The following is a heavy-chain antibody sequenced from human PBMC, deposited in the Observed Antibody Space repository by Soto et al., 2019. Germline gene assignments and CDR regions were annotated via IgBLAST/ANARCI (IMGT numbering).Heavy chain of an antibody. CDR3: VCNRDACSGGSCYPFDY. Sequence: PGGSLRLSCAASGFTVSSNYMSWVRQAPGKGLEWVSVIYSGGSTYYADSVKGRFTISRDNSKNTLYLQMNSLRSEDTAVYYCVCNRDACSGGSCYPFDYWGQGTLVTVSS. D-gene: IGHD2-15*01. J-gene: IGHJ4*02. V-gene: IGHV3-53*05. CDR1: GFTVSSNY. CDR2: IYSGGST.